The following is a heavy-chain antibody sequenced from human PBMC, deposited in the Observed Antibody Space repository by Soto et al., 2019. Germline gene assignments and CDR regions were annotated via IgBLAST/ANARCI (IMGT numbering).Heavy chain of an antibody. CDR3: ARGSWDDVSGHFYMDV. CDR2: TYYKSKWYN. Sequence: QVQLQQSGPGLVKPSETLSLTCAISGDSVSSISAAWNWIRQTPSRGLEWLGRTYYKSKWYNNYAVSVKSRVTINPDTSTNQFSLQLNSVTPEDTAMYYCARGSWDDVSGHFYMDVWGKGTTVTVSS. J-gene: IGHJ6*03. V-gene: IGHV6-1*01. D-gene: IGHD5-12*01. CDR1: GDSVSSISAA.